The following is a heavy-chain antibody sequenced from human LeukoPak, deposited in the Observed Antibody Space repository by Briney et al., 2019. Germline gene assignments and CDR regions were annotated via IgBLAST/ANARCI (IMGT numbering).Heavy chain of an antibody. V-gene: IGHV3-9*01. J-gene: IGHJ6*02. Sequence: SGGSLRLSCAASGFIFADYAMHWVRQGPGKGLESVSGISWSSGSTGYADSVKGRFTISRDNAKNSLYLQMNSLRAEDTALYYCAKDTRITIFGVVSSYYGMDVWGQGTTVTVSS. CDR1: GFIFADYA. CDR2: ISWSSGST. CDR3: AKDTRITIFGVVSSYYGMDV. D-gene: IGHD3-3*01.